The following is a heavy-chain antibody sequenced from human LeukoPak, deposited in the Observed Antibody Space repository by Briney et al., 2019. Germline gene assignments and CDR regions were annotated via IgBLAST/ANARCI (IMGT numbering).Heavy chain of an antibody. CDR3: ARAGIDHYYGMDV. Sequence: SETLSLTCAVHGGSFSGYYWSWIRQPPGKGLEWIGEINHSGSTNYNPSLKSRVTISVDTSKNQFSLKLSSVTAADTALYYCARAGIDHYYGMDVWGQGTTVTVSS. CDR2: INHSGST. J-gene: IGHJ6*02. V-gene: IGHV4-34*01. CDR1: GGSFSGYY. D-gene: IGHD2-21*01.